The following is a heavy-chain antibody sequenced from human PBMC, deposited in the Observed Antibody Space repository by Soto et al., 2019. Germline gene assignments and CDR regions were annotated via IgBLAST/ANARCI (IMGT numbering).Heavy chain of an antibody. CDR1: GLPFRNFS. CDR2: ITSSDTT. V-gene: IGHV3-21*06. J-gene: IGHJ4*02. CDR3: ARESDWSFDY. D-gene: IGHD3-9*01. Sequence: GGSLSLSCVASGLPFRNFSMNWVRQAPEKGLEWVSGITSSDTTYYADSVKGRSTISRDNARNSLYLQMNSLRVDDTAVYYCARESDWSFDYWGQGILVTVSS.